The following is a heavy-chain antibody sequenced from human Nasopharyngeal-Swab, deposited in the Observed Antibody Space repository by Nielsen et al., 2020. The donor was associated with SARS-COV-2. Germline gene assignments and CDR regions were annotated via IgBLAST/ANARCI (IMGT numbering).Heavy chain of an antibody. V-gene: IGHV3-21*01. Sequence: WIRQPPGKGLEWVSSIGRYGTDIFHADSVKGRFSVFRDAANKSIYLQMRSLRAEDTAVYYCARGTVFRVANGMDVWGQGTTVTVSS. CDR3: ARGTVFRVANGMDV. J-gene: IGHJ6*02. CDR2: IGRYGTDI. D-gene: IGHD3-3*01.